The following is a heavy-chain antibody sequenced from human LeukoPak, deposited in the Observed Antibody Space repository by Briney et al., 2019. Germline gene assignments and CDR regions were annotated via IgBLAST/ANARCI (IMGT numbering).Heavy chain of an antibody. D-gene: IGHD6-13*01. CDR3: ARAAAGTSYYYGMDV. J-gene: IGHJ6*02. Sequence: ASVKVSCKASGYTFTSYAMHWVRQAPGQRLEWMGWINAGNGNTKYSQKFQGRVTITRVTSASTAYMELSSLRSEDTAVYYCARAAAGTSYYYGMDVWGQGTTVTVSS. CDR2: INAGNGNT. CDR1: GYTFTSYA. V-gene: IGHV1-3*01.